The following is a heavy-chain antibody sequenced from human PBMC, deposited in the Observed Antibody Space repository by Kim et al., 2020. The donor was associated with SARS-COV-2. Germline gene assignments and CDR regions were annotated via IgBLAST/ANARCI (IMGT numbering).Heavy chain of an antibody. J-gene: IGHJ4*02. CDR3: ARAPSRDGYNSLCWDY. Sequence: SVKGRVTITKDKAKNSRYMQMNSLRAEDTAVYYCARAPSRDGYNSLCWDYWGQGTLVTVSS. D-gene: IGHD5-12*01. V-gene: IGHV3-21*01.